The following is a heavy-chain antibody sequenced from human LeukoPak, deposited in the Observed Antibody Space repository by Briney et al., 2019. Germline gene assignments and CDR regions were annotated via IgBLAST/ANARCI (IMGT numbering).Heavy chain of an antibody. CDR2: IKRKTDGGTT. CDR1: GFTFSNAW. V-gene: IGHV3-15*01. CDR3: TTLGYCSSSSCYYTMVDY. D-gene: IGHD2-2*01. Sequence: GGSLRLSCAASGFTFSNAWMSWVRQAPGKGLEWVGHIKRKTDGGTTDYAAPVKGRFTISRDDSKNTLLLQMNSLQTEDTAVYYCTTLGYCSSSSCYYTMVDYWGQGTLVTVSS. J-gene: IGHJ4*02.